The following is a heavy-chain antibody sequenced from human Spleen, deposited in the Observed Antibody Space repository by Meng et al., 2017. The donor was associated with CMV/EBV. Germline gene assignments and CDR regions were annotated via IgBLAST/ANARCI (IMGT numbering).Heavy chain of an antibody. Sequence: GESLKISCAASEFTFRRYDMFWVRQAPGKGLEWVAFISYDGSNTYHADSVKGRFTTSRDNSKNTLFLQMNSLRAEDTAVYYCVRGHRYCGSDSCYSFDFWGQGTLVTVSS. CDR1: EFTFRRYD. CDR3: VRGHRYCGSDSCYSFDF. J-gene: IGHJ4*02. D-gene: IGHD2-2*01. CDR2: ISYDGSNT. V-gene: IGHV3-30-3*01.